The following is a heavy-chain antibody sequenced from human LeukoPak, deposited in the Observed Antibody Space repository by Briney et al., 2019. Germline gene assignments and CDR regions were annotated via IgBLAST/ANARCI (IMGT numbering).Heavy chain of an antibody. CDR3: ARHGPDCSGGSCYSLIDY. D-gene: IGHD2-15*01. V-gene: IGHV4-59*08. J-gene: IGHJ4*02. CDR2: IYYSGST. CDR1: GGSISSYY. Sequence: PSETLSLTCTVSGGSISSYYWSWIRQPPGKGLEWIGHIYYSGSTNYNPSLKSRVTISVDTSKNQYSLKLSSVTAADTAVYYCARHGPDCSGGSCYSLIDYWGQGTLVTVSS.